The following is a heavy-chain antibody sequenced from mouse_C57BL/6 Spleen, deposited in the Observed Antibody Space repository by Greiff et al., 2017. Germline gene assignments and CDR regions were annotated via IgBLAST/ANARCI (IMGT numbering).Heavy chain of an antibody. Sequence: VQLQQSGAELAKPGASVKLSCKASGYTFTSYWMHWVKQRPGQGLEWIGYINPSSGYTKYNQKFKDKATLTADKSSSTAYMQLSSLTYEDSAVYYCARVYYGSSYAMYYWGQGASVTVSS. V-gene: IGHV1-7*01. CDR1: GYTFTSYW. CDR3: ARVYYGSSYAMYY. D-gene: IGHD1-1*01. CDR2: INPSSGYT. J-gene: IGHJ4*01.